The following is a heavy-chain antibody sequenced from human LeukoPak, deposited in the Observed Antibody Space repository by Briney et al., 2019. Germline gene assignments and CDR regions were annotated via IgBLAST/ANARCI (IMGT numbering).Heavy chain of an antibody. CDR2: MNPNSGNT. J-gene: IGHJ4*02. V-gene: IGHV1-8*01. CDR3: GRIIYSGTFYPENY. CDR1: GYTFTSYD. Sequence: VASVKVSCKASGYTFTSYDINWVRQATGQGLEWMGWMNPNSGNTGYAQKFQGRVTMTRNTSISTAYMELSSLRSEDTAVYYCGRIIYSGTFYPENYWGQGTLVTVSS. D-gene: IGHD1-26*01.